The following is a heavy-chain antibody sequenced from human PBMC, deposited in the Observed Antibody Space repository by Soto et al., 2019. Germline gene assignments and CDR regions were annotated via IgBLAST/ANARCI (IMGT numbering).Heavy chain of an antibody. J-gene: IGHJ4*02. CDR3: ARDLISTEGALFDY. D-gene: IGHD2-21*01. Sequence: SVKVSCKASGYSFTAYVIHWVRQAPGQRLEWMGWINPGNADTKYSQKFQGRVTITWDTSATTTYMELSSLRSEDTAVYYCARDLISTEGALFDYWGQGTLVTVSS. V-gene: IGHV1-3*01. CDR1: GYSFTAYV. CDR2: INPGNADT.